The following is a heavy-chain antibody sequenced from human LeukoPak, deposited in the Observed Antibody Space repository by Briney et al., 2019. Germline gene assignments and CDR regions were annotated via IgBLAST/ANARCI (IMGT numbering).Heavy chain of an antibody. CDR1: GYTFTSYD. D-gene: IGHD6-19*01. CDR2: MNPISGNT. Sequence: VASVKVSCKASGYTFTSYDINWVRQATGQGLEWMGWMNPISGNTGYAQKFQGRVTITRNTSISTAYMDLSSLRSDDTAVYYCARRAVAYYYYYYMDVWGKGTTVTVSS. V-gene: IGHV1-8*03. J-gene: IGHJ6*03. CDR3: ARRAVAYYYYYYMDV.